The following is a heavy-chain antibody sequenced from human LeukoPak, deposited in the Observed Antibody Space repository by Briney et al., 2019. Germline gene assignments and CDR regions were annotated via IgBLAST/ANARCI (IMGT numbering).Heavy chain of an antibody. D-gene: IGHD3-3*01. CDR3: ARNPDYDFWSGYYTGPDY. CDR2: ISSSGSTI. V-gene: IGHV3-48*03. CDR1: GFTFSSYE. J-gene: IGHJ4*02. Sequence: GGSLRPSCAASGFTFSSYEMNWVRQAPGKGLEWVSYISSSGSTIYYADSVKGRFTISKDSAKNSLYLQMNSLRAEDTAVYYCARNPDYDFWSGYYTGPDYWGQGTLVTVSS.